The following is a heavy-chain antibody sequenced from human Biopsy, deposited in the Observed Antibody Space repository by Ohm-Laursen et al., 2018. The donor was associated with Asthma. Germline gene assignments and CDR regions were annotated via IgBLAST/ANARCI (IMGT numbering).Heavy chain of an antibody. Sequence: TLSLTCTVSYGPITRGGYYWTWIRQHPGKGLEWIGFIYYSGSTYYNPSLKSRVSISIDTSKNQFSLKLSSVTAADTAVYYCARAQDYYDSRGYYRSFDYWGQGTLVTVSS. CDR3: ARAQDYYDSRGYYRSFDY. D-gene: IGHD3-22*01. J-gene: IGHJ4*02. CDR2: IYYSGST. V-gene: IGHV4-31*03. CDR1: YGPITRGGYY.